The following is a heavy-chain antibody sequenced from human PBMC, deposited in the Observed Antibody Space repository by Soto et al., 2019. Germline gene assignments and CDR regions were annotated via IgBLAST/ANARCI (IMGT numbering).Heavy chain of an antibody. D-gene: IGHD4-17*01. V-gene: IGHV4-4*02. J-gene: IGHJ3*02. CDR3: ARSDYGDFSLPNGAFDI. Sequence: QVQLQESGPGLVKPSGTLSLTCAVSSGSISSSNWWSVVRQPPGKGLEWIGEIYHSGSTNYNPSLKRRVTIPVDKSKNQFSLKLSSVTAADTAVYYCARSDYGDFSLPNGAFDIWGQGTMVTVSS. CDR2: IYHSGST. CDR1: SGSISSSNW.